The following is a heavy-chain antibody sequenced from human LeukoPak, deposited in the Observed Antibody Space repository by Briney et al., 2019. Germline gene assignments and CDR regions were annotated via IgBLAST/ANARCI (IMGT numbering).Heavy chain of an antibody. V-gene: IGHV3-48*01. CDR2: ISSSSSTI. CDR3: ARDLGNYDILTGYYIGLYFDY. Sequence: GGSLRLSCAASGFTFSSYSMNWVRQAPGKGLEWVSYISSSSSTIYYADSVKGRFTISRDNAKNSLYLQMNSLRAEDTAVYYCARDLGNYDILTGYYIGLYFDYWGQGTLVTVSS. D-gene: IGHD3-9*01. CDR1: GFTFSSYS. J-gene: IGHJ4*02.